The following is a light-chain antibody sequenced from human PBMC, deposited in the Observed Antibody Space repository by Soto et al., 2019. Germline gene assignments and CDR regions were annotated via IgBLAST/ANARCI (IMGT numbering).Light chain of an antibody. CDR1: TSNIESHP. CDR2: TNN. CDR3: ATWDDSRNGV. V-gene: IGLV1-44*01. Sequence: QSVLTQPPSASGSPGQSVTISCSGDTSNIESHPVNWFQQVPGAAPKLLIKTNNQRPSCVPDRFSGSKSGASASLAIRGLQSEDEGTYYCATWDDSRNGVFGSGTKVTVL. J-gene: IGLJ1*01.